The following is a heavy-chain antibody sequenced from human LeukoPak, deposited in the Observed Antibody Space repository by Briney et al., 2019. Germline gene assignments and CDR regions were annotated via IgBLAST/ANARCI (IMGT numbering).Heavy chain of an antibody. V-gene: IGHV4-31*03. Sequence: SETLSLTCTVSGGSISSGGYYWSWIRQHPGKGLEWIGYIYYSGSTYYNPSLKSRVTISVDTSKNQFSLKLSSVTAADTAVYYCARGGDIVVVPAAKEWFDPWGQGTLVTVSS. CDR1: GGSISSGGYY. J-gene: IGHJ5*02. D-gene: IGHD2-2*01. CDR3: ARGGDIVVVPAAKEWFDP. CDR2: IYYSGST.